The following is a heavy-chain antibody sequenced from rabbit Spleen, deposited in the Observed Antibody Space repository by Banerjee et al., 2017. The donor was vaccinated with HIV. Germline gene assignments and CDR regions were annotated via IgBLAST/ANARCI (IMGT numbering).Heavy chain of an antibody. Sequence: QEQLEESGGDLVKPGASLTLTCTASGFSFSTGYMCWVRQAPGKGLEWIGYIDPIFGSTYYASWAKGRFTISKTSSTTVTLQMTSLTAADTATYFCAREKSGNYGYDLWGPGTLVTVS. CDR1: GFSFSTGY. CDR3: AREKSGNYGYDL. J-gene: IGHJ4*01. D-gene: IGHD6-1*01. CDR2: IDPIFGST. V-gene: IGHV1S45*01.